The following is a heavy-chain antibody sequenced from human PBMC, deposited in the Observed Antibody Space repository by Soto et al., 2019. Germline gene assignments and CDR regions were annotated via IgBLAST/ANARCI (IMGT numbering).Heavy chain of an antibody. CDR1: GGSFSGYY. J-gene: IGHJ5*02. Sequence: SETLSLTCAVYGGSFSGYYWSWIRQPPGKGLEWIGEINHSGSTNYNPSLKSRVTISVDTSKNQFSLKLSSVTAADTAVYYCARGRFGSHHVRGSYRFWWFDPWGQGTLVPVYS. CDR2: INHSGST. V-gene: IGHV4-34*01. D-gene: IGHD3-16*02. CDR3: ARGRFGSHHVRGSYRFWWFDP.